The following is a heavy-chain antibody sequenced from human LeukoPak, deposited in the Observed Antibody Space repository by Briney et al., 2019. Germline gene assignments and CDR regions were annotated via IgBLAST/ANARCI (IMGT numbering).Heavy chain of an antibody. J-gene: IGHJ3*02. CDR2: IYYSGST. D-gene: IGHD1-14*01. Sequence: SETLSLTCTVSGGSISSGGYYWSWIRQPPGKGLEWIGYIYYSGSTYYNPSLKSRVTISVDTSKNQFSLKLSSVTAADTAVYYCARVSRQAFDIWGQGTMVTVSS. CDR3: ARVSRQAFDI. CDR1: GGSISSGGYY. V-gene: IGHV4-31*03.